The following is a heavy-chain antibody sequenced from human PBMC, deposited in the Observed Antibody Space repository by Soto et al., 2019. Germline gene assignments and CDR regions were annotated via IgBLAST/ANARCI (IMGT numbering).Heavy chain of an antibody. D-gene: IGHD3-10*01. V-gene: IGHV3-23*01. J-gene: IGHJ5*02. CDR3: AKPYSYGSGRYYVNWFDP. Sequence: EVQLLGSGGGVVQPGVSLRLSCAASGLTLSSYAMSWVRQAPGKVLEWVSAISGSGGSTYYADSVKGRFTISRDNSKNTLYLQMNSLRSEDTAVYYCAKPYSYGSGRYYVNWFDPWGQGTLVTVSS. CDR2: ISGSGGST. CDR1: GLTLSSYA.